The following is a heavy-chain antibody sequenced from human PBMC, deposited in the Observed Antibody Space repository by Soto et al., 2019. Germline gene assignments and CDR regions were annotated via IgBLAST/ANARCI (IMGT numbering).Heavy chain of an antibody. CDR2: ISGNGANT. D-gene: IGHD6-19*01. J-gene: IGHJ4*02. Sequence: GSLRLSCAASGFTFINYARSWVRQAPGEGLEWVSTISGNGANTHYADSVKGRFSISRDNSKNTLYIQMNSLRAEDTAVYYCAKDYGSSRYFFDYWGQGALVTVSS. V-gene: IGHV3-23*01. CDR1: GFTFINYA. CDR3: AKDYGSSRYFFDY.